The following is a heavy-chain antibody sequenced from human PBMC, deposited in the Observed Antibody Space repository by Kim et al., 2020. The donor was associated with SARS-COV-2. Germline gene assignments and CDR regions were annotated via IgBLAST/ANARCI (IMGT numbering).Heavy chain of an antibody. V-gene: IGHV1-18*01. CDR1: GYSFSSYG. Sequence: ASVKVSCKTSGYSFSSYGVSWVRQAPGQGLEWMGWISVDNGYTNYAQKLQGRVTMTTDTSTCTAYMELTSLRSDDTAVYYCARDVSYDMLTDYFGNYFDYWGQGALVNVSS. CDR3: ARDVSYDMLTDYFGNYFDY. J-gene: IGHJ4*02. CDR2: ISVDNGYT. D-gene: IGHD3-9*01.